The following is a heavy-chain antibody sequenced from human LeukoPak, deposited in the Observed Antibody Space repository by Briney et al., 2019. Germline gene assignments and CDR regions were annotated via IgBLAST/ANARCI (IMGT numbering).Heavy chain of an antibody. CDR3: ARTTITTVTVFDY. Sequence: SETLSLTCTVSGGSISSGDYYWSWIRQPPGKGLAWIGYIYYSGSTYYNPSLKSRVTISVDTSKNQFSLKLSSVTAADTAVYYCARTTITTVTVFDYWGQGTLVTVSS. J-gene: IGHJ4*02. CDR1: GGSISSGDYY. V-gene: IGHV4-30-4*08. D-gene: IGHD4-17*01. CDR2: IYYSGST.